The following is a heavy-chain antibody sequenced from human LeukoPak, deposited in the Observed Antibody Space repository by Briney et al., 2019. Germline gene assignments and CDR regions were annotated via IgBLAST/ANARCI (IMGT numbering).Heavy chain of an antibody. CDR2: FDPEDGET. CDR3: ARDDNDSNSFDY. V-gene: IGHV1-24*01. CDR1: GYTLTKLS. J-gene: IGHJ4*02. Sequence: ASVKVSCKISGYTLTKLSMHWVRQAPGKGLEWMGGFDPEDGETIYAQKFQGRVTMTRDTSTSTVYMELSSLRSEDTAVYYCARDDNDSNSFDYWGQGTLVTVSS. D-gene: IGHD3-22*01.